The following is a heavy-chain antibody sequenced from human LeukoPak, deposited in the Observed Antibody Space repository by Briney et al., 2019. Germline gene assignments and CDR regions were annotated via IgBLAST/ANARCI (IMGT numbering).Heavy chain of an antibody. CDR3: ARLSKGRYFDYIFDY. CDR1: GDSVSSTTYY. D-gene: IGHD3-9*01. V-gene: IGHV4-39*01. CDR2: IYYTGST. Sequence: PSETLSLTCTVSGDSVSSTTYYWGWIRQPPGKGLEWMANIYYTGSTYSNPSLKSRVSMSVDTSKNQFSLKMSSLTAADTAVYFCARLSKGRYFDYIFDYWGQGTLVTVSS. J-gene: IGHJ4*02.